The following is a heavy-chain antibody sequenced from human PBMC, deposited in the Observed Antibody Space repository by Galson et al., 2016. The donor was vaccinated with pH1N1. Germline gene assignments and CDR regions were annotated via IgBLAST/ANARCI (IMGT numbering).Heavy chain of an antibody. V-gene: IGHV3-23*01. CDR2: ILRNGNT. CDR1: GLTLSTSV. J-gene: IGHJ4*02. Sequence: SLRLSCAASGLTLSTSVMSWVRQAPREGPEWISGILRNGNTCYADSVKGRFTISRDSAKNTLYLQMNGLRADDTAIYYCAKVDISSRSYFFDSWGQGTLVTVSS. CDR3: AKVDISSRSYFFDS. D-gene: IGHD2-15*01.